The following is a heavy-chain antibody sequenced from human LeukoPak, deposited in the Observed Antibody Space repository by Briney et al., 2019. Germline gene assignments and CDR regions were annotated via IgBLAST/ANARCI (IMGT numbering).Heavy chain of an antibody. CDR3: ARVPSYSSSAWFDP. D-gene: IGHD6-6*01. Sequence: SETLSLTCTVSGGSISSYYWSWIRQPAGKGLEWIGRIDPRGRSKYTPSLNGQVSMSAASSKNQFSLKLSSVTAAATAVYYCARVPSYSSSAWFDPWGQGTLVTVSS. CDR2: IDPRGRS. V-gene: IGHV4-4*07. CDR1: GGSISSYY. J-gene: IGHJ5*02.